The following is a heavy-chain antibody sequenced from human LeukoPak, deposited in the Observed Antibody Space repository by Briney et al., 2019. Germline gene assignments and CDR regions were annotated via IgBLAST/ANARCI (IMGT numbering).Heavy chain of an antibody. Sequence: TLSLTCPVSGGSLSSDNYSWNWIRPPAGKGLEWIGRIYTSGSTNSNPSLKSPATLSVHPSNNQFSLKPISLTAADTAVYYCSRGRSDYYDSSGYYYVRFDAWGQGTLVTVSS. CDR2: IYTSGST. V-gene: IGHV4-61*02. D-gene: IGHD3-22*01. J-gene: IGHJ5*02. CDR3: SRGRSDYYDSSGYYYVRFDA. CDR1: GGSLSSDNYS.